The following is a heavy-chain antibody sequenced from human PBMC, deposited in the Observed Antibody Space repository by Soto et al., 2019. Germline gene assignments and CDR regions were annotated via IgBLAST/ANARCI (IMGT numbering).Heavy chain of an antibody. CDR1: GFTFSSYA. Sequence: EVQLLESGGGLVQPGGSLRLSCAASGFTFSSYAMSWVRQAPGKGLEWVSAISGSGGSTYYADSVKGRFTISRDNSKNTLYMQMNSLRAEDTAVDYCAKTFDQPLEYYFDYWGQGTLVTVSS. CDR2: ISGSGGST. J-gene: IGHJ4*02. D-gene: IGHD1-1*01. CDR3: AKTFDQPLEYYFDY. V-gene: IGHV3-23*01.